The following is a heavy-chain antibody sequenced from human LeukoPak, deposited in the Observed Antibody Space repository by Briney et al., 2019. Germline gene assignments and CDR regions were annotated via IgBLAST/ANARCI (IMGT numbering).Heavy chain of an antibody. CDR1: GFTFSSYS. CDR3: ARVETIQLWLELPDY. Sequence: PGGSLRLSCAASGFTFSSYSMNWVRKALGKGLEWVSSISSSSSYIYYADSVKGRFTISRDNAKNSLYLQMNSLRAEDTAVYYCARVETIQLWLELPDYWGQGTLVTVSS. V-gene: IGHV3-21*01. J-gene: IGHJ4*02. D-gene: IGHD5-18*01. CDR2: ISSSSSYI.